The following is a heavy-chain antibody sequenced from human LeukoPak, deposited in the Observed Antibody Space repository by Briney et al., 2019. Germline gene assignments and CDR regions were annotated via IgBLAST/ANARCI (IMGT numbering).Heavy chain of an antibody. V-gene: IGHV3-23*01. CDR3: AKVRGSGSYYRRGYFDY. CDR2: ISGSGGST. CDR1: GFTFSSYA. Sequence: GGSLRLSRAASGFTFSSYAMSWVRQAPGKRLEWVSAISGSGGSTYYADSVKGRFTISRDNSKNTLYLQMNSLRAEDTAVYYCAKVRGSGSYYRRGYFDYWGQGTLDTVSS. J-gene: IGHJ4*02. D-gene: IGHD3-10*01.